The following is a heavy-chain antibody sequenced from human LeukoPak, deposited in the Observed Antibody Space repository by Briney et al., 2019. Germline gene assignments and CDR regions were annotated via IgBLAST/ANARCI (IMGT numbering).Heavy chain of an antibody. Sequence: PGGSLRLSCAASDITFSRYAMSWVRQAPGKGLERVSGISGTGDSTYYADSVKGRFTISRDDSKKTLYLQMNSLRAEDTAVYYCTKAKVSSLTYFDWFPWNWGQGSLVTVSS. V-gene: IGHV3-23*01. CDR3: TKAKVSSLTYFDWFPWN. J-gene: IGHJ4*02. D-gene: IGHD3-9*01. CDR1: DITFSRYA. CDR2: ISGTGDST.